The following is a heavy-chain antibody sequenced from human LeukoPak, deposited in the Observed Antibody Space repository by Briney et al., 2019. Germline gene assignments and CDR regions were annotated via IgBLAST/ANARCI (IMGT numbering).Heavy chain of an antibody. V-gene: IGHV4-4*09. CDR3: ARLRGSYPDY. D-gene: IGHD1-26*01. CDR1: GASISSDY. CDR2: IYSSETT. J-gene: IGHJ4*02. Sequence: PSETLSLTCSVSGASISSDYWSWIRQPPGKGLEWIGNIYSSETTKYNPSLRSRVTISVDTSKNQFSLKLSSVTAADTAVYYCARLRGSYPDYWGQGTLVTVSS.